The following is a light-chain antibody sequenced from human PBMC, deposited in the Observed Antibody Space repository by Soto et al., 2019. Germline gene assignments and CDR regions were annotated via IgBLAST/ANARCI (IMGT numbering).Light chain of an antibody. J-gene: IGKJ4*01. CDR3: MQALQSPLT. V-gene: IGKV2-28*01. CDR1: QSLLHSNGYNY. CDR2: LGS. Sequence: DVVMTQSPLSLPVTPGEPASISCSTSQSLLHSNGYNYLDWYLQKPGHSPQLLIYLGSNRASGVPDRFCGSGSGTDFTLKISIVEAEDLGVYYCMQALQSPLTFGGGTKVEIK.